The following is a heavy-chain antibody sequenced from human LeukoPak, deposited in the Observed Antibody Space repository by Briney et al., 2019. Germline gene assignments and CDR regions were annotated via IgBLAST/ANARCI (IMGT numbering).Heavy chain of an antibody. V-gene: IGHV1-8*03. CDR1: GYTFTSYD. J-gene: IGHJ3*02. CDR2: MNPNSGNT. Sequence: ASVKVSCKASGYTFTSYDSNWVRQATGQGLEWMGWMNPNSGNTGYAQKFQGRVTITRNTSISTAYMELSSLRSEDTAVYYCARSIGYSGTYRDIWGQGTMVTVSS. D-gene: IGHD1-26*01. CDR3: ARSIGYSGTYRDI.